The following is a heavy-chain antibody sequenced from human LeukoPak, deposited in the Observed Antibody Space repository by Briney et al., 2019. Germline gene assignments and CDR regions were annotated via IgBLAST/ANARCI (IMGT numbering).Heavy chain of an antibody. CDR3: ARPIEAYSSSWFFDY. V-gene: IGHV4-34*01. Sequence: SETLSLTCGVYGGSFSGYCWSWIRQPPGKGLEWIGEINHSGSTNYNPSLKSRVTMSVDTSKNQFSLKLSSVTAADTAVYYCARPIEAYSSSWFFDYWGQGTLVTVSS. J-gene: IGHJ4*02. D-gene: IGHD6-13*01. CDR1: GGSFSGYC. CDR2: INHSGST.